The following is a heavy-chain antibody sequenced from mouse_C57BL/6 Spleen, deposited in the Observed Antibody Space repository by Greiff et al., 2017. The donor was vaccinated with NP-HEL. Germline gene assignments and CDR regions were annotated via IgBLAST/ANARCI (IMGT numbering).Heavy chain of an antibody. J-gene: IGHJ2*01. CDR1: GYTFTDYN. CDR3: ARLFDYSYFDY. CDR2: INPNNGGT. Sequence: VHVKQSGPELVKPGASVKMSCKASGYTFTDYNMHWVKQSHGKSLEWIGYINPNNGGTSYNQKFKGKATLTVNKSSSTAYMELRSLTSEDSAVYYCARLFDYSYFDYWGQGTTLTVSS. D-gene: IGHD1-1*01. V-gene: IGHV1-22*01.